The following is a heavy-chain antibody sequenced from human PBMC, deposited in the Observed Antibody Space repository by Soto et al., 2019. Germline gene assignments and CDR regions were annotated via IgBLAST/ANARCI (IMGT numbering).Heavy chain of an antibody. CDR2: ISSSGSTI. Sequence: GGSLRLSCAASGFTFSSYEMNWVRQAPGKGLEWVSYISSSGSTIYYADSVKGRFTISRDNAKNSLYLQMNSLRAEDTAVYYCARAWGHCSSTSCYNWFDPWGQGTLVTVSS. J-gene: IGHJ5*02. D-gene: IGHD2-2*01. V-gene: IGHV3-48*03. CDR1: GFTFSSYE. CDR3: ARAWGHCSSTSCYNWFDP.